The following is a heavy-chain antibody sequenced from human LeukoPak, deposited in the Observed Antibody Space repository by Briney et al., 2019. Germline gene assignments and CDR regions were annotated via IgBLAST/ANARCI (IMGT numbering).Heavy chain of an antibody. J-gene: IGHJ4*02. Sequence: GGSLRLSCAASGFIFSGSTMHWVRQASGKGLGWVGRIRGEANTYATAYSASVTGRFTISRDDSKNTAFLQMNSLKTEDTAVYYCGRWADGDHTGAVDYWGQGTLVTVSS. V-gene: IGHV3-73*01. D-gene: IGHD4-17*01. CDR2: IRGEANTYAT. CDR3: GRWADGDHTGAVDY. CDR1: GFIFSGST.